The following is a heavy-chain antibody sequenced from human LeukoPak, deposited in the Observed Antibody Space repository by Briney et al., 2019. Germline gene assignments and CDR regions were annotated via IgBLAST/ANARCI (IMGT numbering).Heavy chain of an antibody. Sequence: SETLSLTCAVYGGSFSGYYWSWIRQPPGKGLEWIGEINHSGSTNYNPSLKSRVTISVDTSKNQFSLKLSSVTAADTAVYYCAANAKLRRPPAFDIWGQRTMVTVSS. V-gene: IGHV4-34*01. J-gene: IGHJ3*02. CDR3: AANAKLRRPPAFDI. CDR2: INHSGST. CDR1: GGSFSGYY. D-gene: IGHD1-1*01.